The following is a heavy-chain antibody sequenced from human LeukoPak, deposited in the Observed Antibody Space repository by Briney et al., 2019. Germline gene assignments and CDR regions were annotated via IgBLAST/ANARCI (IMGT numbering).Heavy chain of an antibody. CDR2: IIPILGIA. D-gene: IGHD6-13*01. Sequence: SVKVSCKASGGTFSSYAISWVRQAPGQGLEWMGRIIPILGIANYAQKFQGRVTITADKSTSAAYMELSSLRSEDTAVYYRASIEQQLAYWGQGTLVTVSS. J-gene: IGHJ4*02. CDR3: ASIEQQLAY. CDR1: GGTFSSYA. V-gene: IGHV1-69*04.